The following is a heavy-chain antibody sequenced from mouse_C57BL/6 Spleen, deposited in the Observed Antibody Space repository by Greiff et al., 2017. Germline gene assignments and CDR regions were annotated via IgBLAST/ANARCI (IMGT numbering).Heavy chain of an antibody. CDR1: GYTFTSYW. CDR3: ARGYYGSSYYFDY. D-gene: IGHD1-1*01. J-gene: IGHJ2*01. V-gene: IGHV1-52*01. Sequence: VQLQQPGAELVRPGSSVKLSCKASGYTFTSYWMHWVKQRPIQGLEWIGNIDPSDSETHYNQKFKDKATLTVDKSSSTAYMQLSSLTSEDSAGYYCARGYYGSSYYFDYWGQGTTLTGSS. CDR2: IDPSDSET.